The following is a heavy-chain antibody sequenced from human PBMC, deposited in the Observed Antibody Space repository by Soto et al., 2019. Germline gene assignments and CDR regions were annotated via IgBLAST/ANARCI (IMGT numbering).Heavy chain of an antibody. D-gene: IGHD3-3*01. Sequence: ASVKVSCKASGYTCTGYYMHWVRQAPGQGLEWMGWINPNSGGTNYAQKFQGWVTMTRDTSISTAYMELSRLRSDDTAVYYCARSGGYAFWCGYYYYYYGMDVWGQGTTVTASS. CDR3: ARSGGYAFWCGYYYYYYGMDV. CDR1: GYTCTGYY. V-gene: IGHV1-2*04. CDR2: INPNSGGT. J-gene: IGHJ6*02.